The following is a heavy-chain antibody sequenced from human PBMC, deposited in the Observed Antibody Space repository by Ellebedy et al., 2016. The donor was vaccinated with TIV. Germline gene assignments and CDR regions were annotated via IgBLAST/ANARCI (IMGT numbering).Heavy chain of an antibody. CDR1: GFTFSRHW. D-gene: IGHD2-21*02. J-gene: IGHJ4*01. V-gene: IGHV3-74*01. Sequence: GESPKISCAASGFTFSRHWMHWLRQAPGKGLVWLSRINGDGGFTSHADFVKGRFTISRDNAKNTLYLQMNSLKAEDTAMYYCSTLSDTGYWGHGTLVTVSS. CDR3: STLSDTGY. CDR2: INGDGGFT.